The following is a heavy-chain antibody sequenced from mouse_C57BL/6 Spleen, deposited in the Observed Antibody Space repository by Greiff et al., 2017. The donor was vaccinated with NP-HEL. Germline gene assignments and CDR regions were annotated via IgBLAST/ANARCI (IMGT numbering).Heavy chain of an antibody. J-gene: IGHJ4*01. V-gene: IGHV5-6*01. CDR3: ATTVVAPYYAMDY. Sequence: EVMLVESGGDLVKPGGSLKLSCAASGFTFSSYGMSWVRQTPDKRLEWVATISSGGSYTYYPDSVKGRFTISRDNAKTTLYLQMSSLKSEDTAMYYCATTVVAPYYAMDYWGQGTSVTVSS. D-gene: IGHD1-1*01. CDR2: ISSGGSYT. CDR1: GFTFSSYG.